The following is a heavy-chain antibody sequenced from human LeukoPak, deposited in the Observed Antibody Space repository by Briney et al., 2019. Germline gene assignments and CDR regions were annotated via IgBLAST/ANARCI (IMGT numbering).Heavy chain of an antibody. Sequence: GGSLRLSCAVSGFSFSNYLMSWVRHAPGKGLEWVSAISGSGGTYYADSVKGRFTISRDNSKSTLYLQMSSLRGEDTAVYYCAKDLPRSKSFDYWGQGTLVTVSS. CDR2: ISGSGGT. V-gene: IGHV3-23*01. CDR3: AKDLPRSKSFDY. J-gene: IGHJ4*02. CDR1: GFSFSNYL.